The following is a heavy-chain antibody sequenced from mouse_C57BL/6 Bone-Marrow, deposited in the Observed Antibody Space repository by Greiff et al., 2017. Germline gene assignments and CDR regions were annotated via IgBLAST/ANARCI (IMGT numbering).Heavy chain of an antibody. CDR2: ISNGGGST. CDR1: GFTFSDYY. J-gene: IGHJ3*01. D-gene: IGHD4-1*01. CDR3: ARHDWDWFAY. V-gene: IGHV5-12*01. Sequence: EVKLVESGGGLVQPGGSLKLSCAASGFTFSDYYMYWVRQTPEKRLEWVAYISNGGGSTYYPDTVKGRFTISSDNAKNTLYLQMCRLKAEDTAMYYCARHDWDWFAYWGQGTLVTVSA.